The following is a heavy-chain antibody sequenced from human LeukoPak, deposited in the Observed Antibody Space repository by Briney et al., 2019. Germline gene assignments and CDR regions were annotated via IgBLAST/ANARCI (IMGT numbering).Heavy chain of an antibody. CDR2: ISSSGSTI. J-gene: IGHJ6*02. CDR1: GFTFSDYY. D-gene: IGHD6-13*01. CDR3: AREGMAAVGTNYYYYGMDV. Sequence: PGGSLRLSCAVSGFTFSDYYMSWIRQAPGKGLELVSYISSSGSTIYYADSVKGRFTISRDNAKNSLYLQMNSLRAEDTAVYYCAREGMAAVGTNYYYYGMDVWGQGTTVTVSS. V-gene: IGHV3-11*04.